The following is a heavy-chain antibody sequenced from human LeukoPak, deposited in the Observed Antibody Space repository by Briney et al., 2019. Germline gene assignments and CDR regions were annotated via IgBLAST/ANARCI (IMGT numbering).Heavy chain of an antibody. Sequence: GGSLRLSCAASGFIFSNYWMSWVRQAPGKGLEWVANIKQDGSEKYYVDSVKGRFTISRDNAKNSLYLKMNSLRAEDMAVYYCARDSGSYWGQGTLVTVSS. CDR2: IKQDGSEK. V-gene: IGHV3-7*01. CDR1: GFIFSNYW. CDR3: ARDSGSY. D-gene: IGHD1-26*01. J-gene: IGHJ4*02.